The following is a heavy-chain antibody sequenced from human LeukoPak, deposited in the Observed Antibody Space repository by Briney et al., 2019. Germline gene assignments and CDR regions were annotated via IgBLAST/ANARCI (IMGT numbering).Heavy chain of an antibody. CDR3: ARHRNYGSGNLSWFDP. CDR2: IYDSGST. J-gene: IGHJ5*02. CDR1: GGSMSSYY. V-gene: IGHV4-59*08. D-gene: IGHD3-10*01. Sequence: SETLSLTCTVSGGSMSSYYWSWIRQPPGKGLEWIGYIYDSGSTNYNPSLKSRVTISVDTSKNQFSLKLSSVTAADTAVYYCARHRNYGSGNLSWFDPWGQGTLVTVSP.